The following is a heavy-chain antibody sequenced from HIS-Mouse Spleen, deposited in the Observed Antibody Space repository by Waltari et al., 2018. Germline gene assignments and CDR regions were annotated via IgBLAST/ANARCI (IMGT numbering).Heavy chain of an antibody. J-gene: IGHJ4*02. V-gene: IGHV4-34*01. CDR3: ARGEQLDYYFDY. D-gene: IGHD6-13*01. CDR2: INHSGST. Sequence: QVQLQQWGAGLLKPSETLSCTCAVDGGSFRGYYWSGIRQPPGKGLECIGEINHSGSTNYNPSLKSRVTISVDTSKNQFSLKLSSVTAADTAVYYCARGEQLDYYFDYWGQGTLVTVSS. CDR1: GGSFRGYY.